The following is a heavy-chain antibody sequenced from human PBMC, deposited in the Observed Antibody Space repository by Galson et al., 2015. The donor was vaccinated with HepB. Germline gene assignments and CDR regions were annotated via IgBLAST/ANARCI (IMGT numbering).Heavy chain of an antibody. J-gene: IGHJ4*02. CDR3: VTSGAYYDFWGGYYSPDY. Sequence: SLRLSCAASGFTFSSYAMSWVRQAPGKGLEWVSAISGSGGSTYYADSVKGRFTISRDNSKNTLYLQMNSLRAEDTAVYYCVTSGAYYDFWGGYYSPDYWGQGTLVTVSS. V-gene: IGHV3-23*01. D-gene: IGHD3-3*01. CDR1: GFTFSSYA. CDR2: ISGSGGST.